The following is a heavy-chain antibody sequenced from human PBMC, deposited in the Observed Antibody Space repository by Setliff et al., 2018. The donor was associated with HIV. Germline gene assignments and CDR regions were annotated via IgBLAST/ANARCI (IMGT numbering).Heavy chain of an antibody. CDR3: ARALGGGYGHAFDV. V-gene: IGHV4-39*07. J-gene: IGHJ3*01. Sequence: SETLSLTCTVSGGSISSSNYYWGWIRQPPGKGLEWIGSIYYSGSTYYNPSLKSRVTISVDTSKNQFSLKLSSVTAADTAVYYCARALGGGYGHAFDVWGQGTMVTVSS. CDR1: GGSISSSNYY. CDR2: IYYSGST. D-gene: IGHD5-12*01.